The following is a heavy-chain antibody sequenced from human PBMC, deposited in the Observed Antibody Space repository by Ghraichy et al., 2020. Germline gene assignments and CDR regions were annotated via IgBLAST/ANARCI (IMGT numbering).Heavy chain of an antibody. Sequence: GESLNISCAASGFTFGIHAMSWVRQAPGKGLEWVTVISESGATTYYADSVKGRFTFSRDNSKNTLYLQMNSLRVEDTAVYYCAMASSGTSGEGYWGQGTLVTVSS. J-gene: IGHJ4*02. CDR2: ISESGATT. CDR1: GFTFGIHA. V-gene: IGHV3-23*01. D-gene: IGHD1-26*01. CDR3: AMASSGTSGEGY.